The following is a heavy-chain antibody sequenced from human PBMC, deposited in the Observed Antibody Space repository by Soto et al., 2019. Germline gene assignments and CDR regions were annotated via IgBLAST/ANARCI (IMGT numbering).Heavy chain of an antibody. V-gene: IGHV1-8*01. D-gene: IGHD3-16*02. CDR2: MNPNSGNT. CDR1: GYTFTSYD. J-gene: IGHJ4*02. CDR3: ARGRYDYVWGSYRYPFDY. Sequence: QVQLVQSGAEVKKPGASVKVSCKASGYTFTSYDINWVRQATGQGLEWMGWMNPNSGNTGYAQKSQGRVTMTRNTSISTAYMELSSLRSEDTAVYYCARGRYDYVWGSYRYPFDYWGQGTLVTVSS.